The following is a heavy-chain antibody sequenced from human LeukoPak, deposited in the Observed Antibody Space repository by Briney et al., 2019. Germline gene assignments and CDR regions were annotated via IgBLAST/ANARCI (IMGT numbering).Heavy chain of an antibody. J-gene: IGHJ4*02. CDR1: GFTFSNTW. CDR2: IKSKTDGGTT. D-gene: IGHD3-10*01. CDR3: TTDRGLDLVYYGSGRGYFDY. Sequence: AGGSLRLSCAASGFTFSNTWMNWVRQAPGKGLEWVGRIKSKTDGGTTDYAAPVKGRFSISRDDSKNTLYLQMNSLKTEDTAVYYCTTDRGLDLVYYGSGRGYFDYWSQGTLVTVSS. V-gene: IGHV3-15*01.